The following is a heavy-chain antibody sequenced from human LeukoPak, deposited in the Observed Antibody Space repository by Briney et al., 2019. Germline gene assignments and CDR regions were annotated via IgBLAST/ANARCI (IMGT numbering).Heavy chain of an antibody. CDR3: ARDLDYSNYGAIVGSFDP. CDR2: ISSIGSTI. Sequence: GGSLRLSCAASGFTFNIYEMNWVRQAPGKGLEWVSYISSIGSTIYYADSVKGRFTISRDNAKNSLYLQMNSLRAEDTAVYYCARDLDYSNYGAIVGSFDPWGQGTLVTVSS. V-gene: IGHV3-48*03. J-gene: IGHJ5*02. D-gene: IGHD4-11*01. CDR1: GFTFNIYE.